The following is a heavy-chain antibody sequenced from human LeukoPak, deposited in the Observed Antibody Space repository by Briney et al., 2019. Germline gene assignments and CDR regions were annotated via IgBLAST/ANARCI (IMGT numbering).Heavy chain of an antibody. J-gene: IGHJ1*01. CDR1: GGSISSYY. CDR2: IYYSGST. D-gene: IGHD3-22*01. V-gene: IGHV4-59*01. CDR3: ARVADYYDSSGYLHAEYFQH. Sequence: SETLSLTCTVSGGSISSYYWSWIRQPPGKGLEGSGYIYYSGSTNYNPSLKSRVTIAVDTSKNQFSLKLSSVTAADTAVYYCARVADYYDSSGYLHAEYFQHWGQGTLVTVSS.